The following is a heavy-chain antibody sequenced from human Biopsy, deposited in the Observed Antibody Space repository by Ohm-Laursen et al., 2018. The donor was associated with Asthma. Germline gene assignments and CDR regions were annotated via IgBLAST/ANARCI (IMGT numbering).Heavy chain of an antibody. CDR3: ARGDSSNWSHYYFDY. V-gene: IGHV3-53*01. CDR1: GFSFSNFA. J-gene: IGHJ4*02. Sequence: SLRLSCAASGFSFSNFAIHWVRQAPGKGLEWVSVIYSGGTSHTADSVRGRFTISRDYSKNTLYLQMHSLRAEDTAVYYCARGDSSNWSHYYFDYWGQGTLVTASS. CDR2: IYSGGTS. D-gene: IGHD3-22*01.